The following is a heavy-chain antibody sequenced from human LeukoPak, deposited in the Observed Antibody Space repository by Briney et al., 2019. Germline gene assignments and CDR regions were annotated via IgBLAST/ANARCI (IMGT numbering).Heavy chain of an antibody. CDR3: AKDVKYYGSGGYFDY. CDR1: GFTFSSYG. D-gene: IGHD3-10*01. V-gene: IGHV3-30*18. CDR2: ISYDGSNK. Sequence: GGSLRLSCAASGFTFSSYGMHWVRQAPGKGLEWVAVISYDGSNKYYADSVKGRFTISRDNSKNTLYLQMNSLGAEDTAVYYCAKDVKYYGSGGYFDYWGQGTLVTVSS. J-gene: IGHJ4*02.